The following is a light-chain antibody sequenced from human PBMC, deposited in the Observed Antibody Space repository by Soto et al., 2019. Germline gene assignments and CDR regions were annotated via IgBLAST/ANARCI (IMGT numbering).Light chain of an antibody. Sequence: QSALTQPPSVSGSPGQSITISCAGTSSDVGGYNYVSWYQQHPGKAPKLMIYEVSNRPSGVSNRFSGSKSGNTASLTISGLQAEDEADYYCSSYTASNTVIFGGGTQLTVL. CDR3: SSYTASNTVI. CDR2: EVS. J-gene: IGLJ2*01. CDR1: SSDVGGYNY. V-gene: IGLV2-14*01.